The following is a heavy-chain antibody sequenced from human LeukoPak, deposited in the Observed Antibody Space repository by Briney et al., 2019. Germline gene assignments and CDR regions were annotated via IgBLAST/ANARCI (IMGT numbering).Heavy chain of an antibody. CDR2: IKQDGSEK. CDR1: GFTFSRYW. CDR3: ARDVYRIVVVPHYFDY. V-gene: IGHV3-7*01. J-gene: IGHJ4*02. D-gene: IGHD3-22*01. Sequence: GGSLRLSCAASGFTFSRYWMSWIRQAPGKGLEWVANIKQDGSEKYYVDSVKGRFTISRDNAKNSLYLQMNSLRAEDTAVYYCARDVYRIVVVPHYFDYWGQGTLVTVSS.